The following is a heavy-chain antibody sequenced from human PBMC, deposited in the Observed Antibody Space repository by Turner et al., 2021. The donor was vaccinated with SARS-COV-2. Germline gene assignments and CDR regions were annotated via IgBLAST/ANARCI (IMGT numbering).Heavy chain of an antibody. Sequence: QVQLQQWGAGLLKPSETLSLTCAVYGGSFSGYFWSWIRQPPGKGLEWIGEIYHSGSTNYNPSLKSRVTISVDTSKNQFSLKLSSVTAADTAVYYCARGQGWLQPPFGYWGQGTLVTVSS. V-gene: IGHV4-34*01. CDR3: ARGQGWLQPPFGY. D-gene: IGHD3-3*01. CDR1: GGSFSGYF. CDR2: IYHSGST. J-gene: IGHJ4*02.